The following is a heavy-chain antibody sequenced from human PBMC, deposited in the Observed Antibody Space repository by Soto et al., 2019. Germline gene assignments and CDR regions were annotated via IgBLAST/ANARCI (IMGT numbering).Heavy chain of an antibody. J-gene: IGHJ3*02. V-gene: IGHV3-33*01. Sequence: PEGSLRLSCAESGFTFSIYGMHWVRQAPGKGLEWVAVIWYDGSNKYYAVSVNCRFTIYRDNSKNTLYLQMNSLRAEDTAVYYRARDRRRLSGSHHDAFDIWGQGTMVNASS. CDR1: GFTFSIYG. D-gene: IGHD1-26*01. CDR2: IWYDGSNK. CDR3: ARDRRRLSGSHHDAFDI.